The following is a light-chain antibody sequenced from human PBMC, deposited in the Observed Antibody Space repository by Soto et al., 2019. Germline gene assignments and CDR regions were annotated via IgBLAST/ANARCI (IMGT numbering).Light chain of an antibody. Sequence: QSVLTQPPSASGTPGQRVTISCSGSSSNIGSNTVNWYQQLPGTAPKLLIYSNIQRPSGVPDRFSGSKSSTSASLAISGLQSEDEADYYCAAWDDSLNGPVFGGGTKLTVL. V-gene: IGLV1-44*01. CDR2: SNI. CDR1: SSNIGSNT. CDR3: AAWDDSLNGPV. J-gene: IGLJ2*01.